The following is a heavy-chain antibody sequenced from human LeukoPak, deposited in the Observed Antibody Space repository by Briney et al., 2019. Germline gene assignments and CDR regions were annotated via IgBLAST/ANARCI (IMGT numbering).Heavy chain of an antibody. CDR2: ISYDGSNK. CDR3: AREGPQRVDASLFDQ. Sequence: GGSLRLSCAASGFTFSSYAMHWVRQAPGKGLEWVAVISYDGSNKYYADSVKGRFTISRDNSKNTLYLQMNSLRAEDTAVYYCAREGPQRVDASLFDQWGQGTLVTVSS. CDR1: GFTFSSYA. V-gene: IGHV3-30-3*01. D-gene: IGHD2-15*01. J-gene: IGHJ4*02.